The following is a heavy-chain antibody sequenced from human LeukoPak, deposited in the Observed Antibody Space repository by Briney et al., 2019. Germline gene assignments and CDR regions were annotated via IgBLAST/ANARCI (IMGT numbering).Heavy chain of an antibody. CDR3: ARAMVVVDVDC. CDR2: INSDGSSP. V-gene: IGHV3-74*01. Sequence: GGSLRLSCAASGFTFSRYWMHWVRQAPGKGLVWVARINSDGSSPKYADSVKGRFTISRDNAKNTLFLQMNSLRAEDTAVYYCARAMVVVDVDCWGQGTLVTVSS. CDR1: GFTFSRYW. D-gene: IGHD3-22*01. J-gene: IGHJ4*02.